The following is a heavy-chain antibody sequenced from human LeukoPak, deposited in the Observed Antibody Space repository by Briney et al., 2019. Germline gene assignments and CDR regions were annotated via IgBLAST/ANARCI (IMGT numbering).Heavy chain of an antibody. V-gene: IGHV1-2*02. CDR3: AREGVGYSSGWYPGFDY. D-gene: IGHD6-19*01. CDR2: INPNSGGT. CDR1: GYTFTGYY. J-gene: IGHJ4*02. Sequence: ASVKVSCKASGYTFTGYYMHWVRQAPGQGLEWMGWINPNSGGTNYAQEFQGRVTMTRDTSISTAYMELSRLRSDDTAVYYCAREGVGYSSGWYPGFDYWGQGTLVTVSS.